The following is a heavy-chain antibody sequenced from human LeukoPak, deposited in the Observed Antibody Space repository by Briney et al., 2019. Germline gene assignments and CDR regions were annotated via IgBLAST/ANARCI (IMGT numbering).Heavy chain of an antibody. Sequence: GGSLRLSCAASGFTVSSYSMNWVRQAPGKGLEWVSSISSSSSYIYYADSVKGRFTISGDNAKNSLYLQMNSLRAEDTAVYYCARSITMVRDRNKYYFDYWGQGTLVTVSS. D-gene: IGHD3-10*01. J-gene: IGHJ4*02. CDR1: GFTVSSYS. CDR3: ARSITMVRDRNKYYFDY. CDR2: ISSSSSYI. V-gene: IGHV3-21*01.